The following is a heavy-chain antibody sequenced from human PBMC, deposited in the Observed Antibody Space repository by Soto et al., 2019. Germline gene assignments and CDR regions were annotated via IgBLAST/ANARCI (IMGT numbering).Heavy chain of an antibody. J-gene: IGHJ6*02. V-gene: IGHV1-18*04. CDR3: ARDIVATIDYYYGMDV. Sequence: ASVKVSCKASGYTFTSYGISWVRQAPGQGLEWMGWISAYNGNTNYAQKLQGRVTMTTDTSTSTAYMELRSLRSDDTAVYYCARDIVATIDYYYGMDVCGQGPTVTVSS. CDR2: ISAYNGNT. D-gene: IGHD5-12*01. CDR1: GYTFTSYG.